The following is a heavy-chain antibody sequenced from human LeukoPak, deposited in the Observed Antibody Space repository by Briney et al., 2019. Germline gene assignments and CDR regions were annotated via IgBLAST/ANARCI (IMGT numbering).Heavy chain of an antibody. D-gene: IGHD3-10*01. V-gene: IGHV3-30-3*01. CDR3: ARDLGLLWFGESSSPSFDI. CDR1: GFTFSSYD. Sequence: PGGSLRLSCAASGFTFSSYDMHWVRQAPGKGLEWVAVISYDGSNKYYADSVKGRFTISRDNSKNTLYLQMNSLRAEDTAVYYCARDLGLLWFGESSSPSFDIWGQGTMVTVSS. J-gene: IGHJ3*02. CDR2: ISYDGSNK.